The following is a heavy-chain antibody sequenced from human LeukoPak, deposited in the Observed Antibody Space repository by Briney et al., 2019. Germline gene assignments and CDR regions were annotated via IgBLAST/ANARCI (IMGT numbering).Heavy chain of an antibody. CDR1: GFTFSTYA. J-gene: IGHJ4*02. D-gene: IGHD3-22*01. Sequence: PGGSLRLSCEASGFTFSTYAMTWVRQAPGKGLEWVSAISGSGGSTDYADSVKGRFTISRDNSKNTLYLQVNSLRAEDTAVYYCARGVSSAYHFPYYFNYWGQGTLVTVSS. V-gene: IGHV3-23*01. CDR3: ARGVSSAYHFPYYFNY. CDR2: ISGSGGST.